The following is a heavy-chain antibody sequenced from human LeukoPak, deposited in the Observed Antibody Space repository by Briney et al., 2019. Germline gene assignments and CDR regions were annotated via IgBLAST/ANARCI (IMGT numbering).Heavy chain of an antibody. V-gene: IGHV1-69*05. D-gene: IGHD3-22*01. Sequence: SVKVSCKASGGTFSSYAISWVRQAPGQALERMGGIIPIFGTANYAQKFQGRVTITTDESTSTAYMELSSLRSEDTAVYYCARLEYDSSGYYFYDYWGQGTLVTVSS. J-gene: IGHJ4*02. CDR1: GGTFSSYA. CDR3: ARLEYDSSGYYFYDY. CDR2: IIPIFGTA.